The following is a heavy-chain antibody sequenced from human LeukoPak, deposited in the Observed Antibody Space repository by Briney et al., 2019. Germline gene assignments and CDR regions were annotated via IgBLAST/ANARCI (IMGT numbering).Heavy chain of an antibody. J-gene: IGHJ6*03. Sequence: SQTLSLTCTVSGGSISSGSYYWSWIRQPAGKGLEWIGRIYTSGSTNYNPSLKSRVTISVDTSKNQFSLKLSSVTAADTAVYYCARRGSLIFYGRGGPDSLSRRGTYYYYYMDVWGKGTTVTVSS. D-gene: IGHD3/OR15-3a*01. CDR1: GGSISSGSYY. CDR3: ARRGSLIFYGRGGPDSLSRRGTYYYYYMDV. V-gene: IGHV4-61*02. CDR2: IYTSGST.